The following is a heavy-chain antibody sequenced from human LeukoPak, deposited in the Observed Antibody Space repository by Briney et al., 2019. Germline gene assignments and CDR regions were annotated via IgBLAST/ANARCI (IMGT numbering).Heavy chain of an antibody. Sequence: SVKVSCKASVGTFRSYAISWVRQAPGQGLDWMERIIPILGIANYAQKFQGRVTITADKSTSTAYMELSSLRSEDTAVYYCARAAAGKGGVDYWGQGTLVTVSS. CDR2: IIPILGIA. D-gene: IGHD6-13*01. J-gene: IGHJ4*02. CDR1: VGTFRSYA. CDR3: ARAAAGKGGVDY. V-gene: IGHV1-69*04.